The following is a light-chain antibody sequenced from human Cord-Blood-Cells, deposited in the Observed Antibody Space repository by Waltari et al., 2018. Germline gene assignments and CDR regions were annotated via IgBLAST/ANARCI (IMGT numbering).Light chain of an antibody. Sequence: QSALTQPPSASGSPGQSVTISCTGTSSDVGGYNYVPCYQQHPGKAPQLLIYEVSKRPSGVPDRFSGSESGHTASLTVSGLQAEDEADYYCSSYAGSNNLVFGGGTKLTVL. J-gene: IGLJ3*02. CDR1: SSDVGGYNY. CDR2: EVS. CDR3: SSYAGSNNLV. V-gene: IGLV2-8*01.